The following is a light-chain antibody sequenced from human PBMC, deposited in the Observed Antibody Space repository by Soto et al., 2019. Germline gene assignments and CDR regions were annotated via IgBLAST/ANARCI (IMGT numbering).Light chain of an antibody. CDR3: QQYYSTLWT. J-gene: IGKJ1*01. CDR1: QSVLYSSNNQNY. CDR2: WAS. Sequence: DIVMTQSPDSLAVSLGERATINCKSSQSVLYSSNNQNYLAWYQQKPGQPPKLLIYWASTRESGVPDRFSGSGSGTDFTLTISSLQAEDVAVYCCQQYYSTLWTFGQGTKVEIK. V-gene: IGKV4-1*01.